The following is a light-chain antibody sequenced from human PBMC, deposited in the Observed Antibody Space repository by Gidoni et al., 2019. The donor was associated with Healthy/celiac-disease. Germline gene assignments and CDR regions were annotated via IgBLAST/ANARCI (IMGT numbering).Light chain of an antibody. CDR1: QSISSW. CDR3: QQYNSYSPWT. J-gene: IGKJ1*01. Sequence: DIQMTQSPSTLSASVGDRVTITCRASQSISSWLAWYQQKPGKAPKLLIYKASSLESGAPSRFSGSGSGTEFTLTISSLQPDDFATYYCQQYNSYSPWTFXQXTKVEIK. CDR2: KAS. V-gene: IGKV1-5*03.